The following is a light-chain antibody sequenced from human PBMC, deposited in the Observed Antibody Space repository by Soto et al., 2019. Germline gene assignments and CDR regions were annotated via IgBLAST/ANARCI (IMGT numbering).Light chain of an antibody. CDR3: QQYNSLWT. V-gene: IGKV1-5*01. Sequence: DLQMTQSPSTLSASVGDRVTITCRASQSLSSWLAWYQLKPGKAPKLLIYDASSLESGVPSRFSGSGSGTEFTLTISSLQPDDFATYYCQQYNSLWTFGQGTKVDIK. CDR2: DAS. CDR1: QSLSSW. J-gene: IGKJ1*01.